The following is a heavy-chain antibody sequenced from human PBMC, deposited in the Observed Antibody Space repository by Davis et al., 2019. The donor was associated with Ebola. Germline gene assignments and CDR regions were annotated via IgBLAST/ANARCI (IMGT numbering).Heavy chain of an antibody. D-gene: IGHD6-19*01. Sequence: GESLKISCTDSVITFSSYAMSWVRQAPGKGLEWVSAISGSGGSTYYADSVKGRFTISRDNSKNTLYLQMNSLRAEDTAVYYCAKDLDSSGWFNWFDPWGQGTLVTVSS. V-gene: IGHV3-23*01. CDR2: ISGSGGST. CDR3: AKDLDSSGWFNWFDP. J-gene: IGHJ5*02. CDR1: VITFSSYA.